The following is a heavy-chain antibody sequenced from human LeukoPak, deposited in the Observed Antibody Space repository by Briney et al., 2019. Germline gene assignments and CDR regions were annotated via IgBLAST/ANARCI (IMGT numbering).Heavy chain of an antibody. J-gene: IGHJ3*02. D-gene: IGHD1-26*01. CDR2: MNPNSGNT. CDR3: ARERRATLDAFDI. Sequence: ASVKVSCTASGYTFTSYDINWVRQATGQGLEWMGWMNPNSGNTGYAQKFQGRVTMTRNTSISTAYMELSSLRSEDTAVYYCARERRATLDAFDIWGQGTMVTVSS. CDR1: GYTFTSYD. V-gene: IGHV1-8*01.